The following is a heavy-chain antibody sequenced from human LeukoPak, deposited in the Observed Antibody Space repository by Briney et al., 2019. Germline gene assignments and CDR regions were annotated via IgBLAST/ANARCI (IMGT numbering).Heavy chain of an antibody. CDR2: IKQDGSEK. D-gene: IGHD4-17*01. CDR1: GFTFSSYW. V-gene: IGHV3-7*01. CDR3: ARDRRPTTVTPTPVDY. J-gene: IGHJ4*02. Sequence: GGSLRLSCAVSGFTFSSYWMSWVRQAPGKGLEWVANIKQDGSEKFYVDSVKGRFTISRDNAKNSLYLQMNSLRAEDTAVYYCARDRRPTTVTPTPVDYWGQGTLVTVSS.